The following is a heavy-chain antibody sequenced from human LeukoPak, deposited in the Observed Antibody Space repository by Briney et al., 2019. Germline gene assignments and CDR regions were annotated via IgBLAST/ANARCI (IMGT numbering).Heavy chain of an antibody. D-gene: IGHD3-3*01. CDR3: AKGWSDYFDY. CDR1: GFTFSSYA. CDR2: VSDSGSST. V-gene: IGHV3-23*01. Sequence: PGGSLRLSCAASGFTFSSYAMNWVRQAPGKGLEWVSTVSDSGSSTYYADSVKGRFTISRDNSKNTPYLQMNSLRAEDTAVYYCAKGWSDYFDYWGQGTLVTVSS. J-gene: IGHJ4*02.